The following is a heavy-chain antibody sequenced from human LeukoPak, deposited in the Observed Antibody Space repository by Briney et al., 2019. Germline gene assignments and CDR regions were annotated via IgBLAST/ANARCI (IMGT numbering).Heavy chain of an antibody. J-gene: IGHJ6*03. CDR3: ARGNDFWSGYFPYYYYMDV. CDR2: INHSGST. V-gene: IGHV4-34*01. D-gene: IGHD3-3*01. Sequence: SETLSLTCAVYGGSFSGYYWSWIRQPPGKGLEWIGEINHSGSTNYNPSLKSRVTISVDTSKNQFSLKLSSVTAADTAVYYCARGNDFWSGYFPYYYYMDVWGKGTTVTVSS. CDR1: GGSFSGYY.